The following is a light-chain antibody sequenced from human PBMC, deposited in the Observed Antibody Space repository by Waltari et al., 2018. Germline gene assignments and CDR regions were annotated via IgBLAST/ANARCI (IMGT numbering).Light chain of an antibody. CDR3: QQTYTTPLT. CDR2: SAS. Sequence: DIQITHSPSSLSASVGDTVTITCRTSQGVSNYFNWYQQRPGTAPELLIYSASILQNGVPYRFSGSGSKTDFTLTITSLQPEDFAIYYCQQTYTTPLTFGQGTRLEIK. CDR1: QGVSNY. J-gene: IGKJ5*01. V-gene: IGKV1-39*01.